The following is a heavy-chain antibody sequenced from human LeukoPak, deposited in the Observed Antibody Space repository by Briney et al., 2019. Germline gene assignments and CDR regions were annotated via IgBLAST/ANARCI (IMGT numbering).Heavy chain of an antibody. V-gene: IGHV6-1*01. D-gene: IGHD3-16*01. Sequence: SQTLSLTCAISGDGVSSNSAAWNWIRQSPSRGLEWLGRTYYRSKLYNDYAVSVKSRITINPDTSKNQFSLQLNSVTPEDTAVYYCARDLFGGTRALGAFDIWGQGTMVTVSS. CDR3: ARDLFGGTRALGAFDI. CDR1: GDGVSSNSAA. J-gene: IGHJ3*02. CDR2: TYYRSKLYN.